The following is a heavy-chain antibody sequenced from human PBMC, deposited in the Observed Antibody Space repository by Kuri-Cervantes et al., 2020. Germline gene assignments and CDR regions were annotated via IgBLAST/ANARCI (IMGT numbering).Heavy chain of an antibody. V-gene: IGHV3-23*01. D-gene: IGHD2-2*01. CDR3: AREDCSSTSCYAEVGWFDP. CDR2: ISGSGGST. J-gene: IGHJ5*02. Sequence: GESLKISCAASGFTFSSYAMSWVRQAPGKGLEWVSAISGSGGSTYYADSVKGRFTISRDNSKNTLYLQMNSLRAEDTAVYYCAREDCSSTSCYAEVGWFDPWGQGTLVTVSS. CDR1: GFTFSSYA.